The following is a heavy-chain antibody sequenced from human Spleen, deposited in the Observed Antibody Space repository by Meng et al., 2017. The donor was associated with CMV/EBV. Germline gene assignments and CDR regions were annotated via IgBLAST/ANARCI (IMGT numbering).Heavy chain of an antibody. D-gene: IGHD1-26*01. CDR1: GFTFSSYG. J-gene: IGHJ4*02. CDR3: ASTVGATTYFDY. Sequence: GESLKISCAASGFTFSSYGMHWVRQAPGKGLEWVAFIRYDGSNTYYADSVKGRFTISRDNSKNTLYLQMNSLRAEDTAVYYCASTVGATTYFDYWGQGTLVTVSS. CDR2: IRYDGSNT. V-gene: IGHV3-30*02.